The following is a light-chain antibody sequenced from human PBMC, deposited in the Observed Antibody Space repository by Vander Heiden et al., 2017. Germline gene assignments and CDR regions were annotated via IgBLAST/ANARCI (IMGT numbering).Light chain of an antibody. CDR2: GAS. Sequence: EIVMNQSPDSLSVSPGVRATLSCRASQGISNNLAWYQQKPGQTPRLLMYGASTRATGIPDRFSGSGSGTEFTVTISSLQSEDFAVYYCQQYNNWPLTFGQGTRVEIQ. V-gene: IGKV3-15*01. J-gene: IGKJ5*01. CDR3: QQYNNWPLT. CDR1: QGISNN.